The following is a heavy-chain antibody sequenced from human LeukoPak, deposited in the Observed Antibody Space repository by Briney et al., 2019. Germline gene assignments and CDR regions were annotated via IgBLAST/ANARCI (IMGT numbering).Heavy chain of an antibody. CDR2: MNPNSGNT. V-gene: IGHV1-8*01. D-gene: IGHD2-2*01. CDR1: GYTSTSYN. J-gene: IGHJ6*02. CDR3: ARDADIVVVPAAIQYYYYYGMDV. Sequence: SVNVSCKASGYTSTSYNINWVRQATGQGLEWMGWMNPNSGNTGYAQKFQGRVTMTRNTSISTAYMELSSLRSDDTAVYYCARDADIVVVPAAIQYYYYYGMDVWGQGTTVTVSS.